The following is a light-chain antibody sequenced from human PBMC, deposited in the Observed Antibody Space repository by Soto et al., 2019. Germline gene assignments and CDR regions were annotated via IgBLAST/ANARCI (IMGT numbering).Light chain of an antibody. CDR2: AAS. CDR1: QKITTY. Sequence: DVQMTQSPSSLSASVGDRVTITCRASQKITTYLNWYQQKPGKAPQLLIYAASTLQGGVPSRFSGSGSGTDFTLTINSLQPEDFATYYCQHSYYSPSCGGGTKVEIK. J-gene: IGKJ4*01. V-gene: IGKV1-39*01. CDR3: QHSYYSPS.